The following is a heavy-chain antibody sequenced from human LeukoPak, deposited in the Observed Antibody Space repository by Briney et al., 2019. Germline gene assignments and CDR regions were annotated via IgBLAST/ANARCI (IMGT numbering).Heavy chain of an antibody. Sequence: GGSLRLSCAASGFTFSSYAMHWVRQAPGKGLEWVAVISYDGSNKYYADSVKGRFTISRDNSKNTLYLQMNSLRAEDTAVYYCAREYYDFWSGYSETLAFDYWGQGTLVTVSP. D-gene: IGHD3-3*01. CDR2: ISYDGSNK. J-gene: IGHJ4*02. CDR3: AREYYDFWSGYSETLAFDY. CDR1: GFTFSSYA. V-gene: IGHV3-30*04.